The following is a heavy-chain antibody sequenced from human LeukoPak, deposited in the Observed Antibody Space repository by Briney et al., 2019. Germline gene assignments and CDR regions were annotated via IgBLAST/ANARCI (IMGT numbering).Heavy chain of an antibody. Sequence: SGPTLVKPTQTLTLTCTFSGFSLSTSGVGVGWIRQPPGKALEWLAVIYWDDDKRYSPSLKTRLTTTKDTSKNQVVLTMTNMDPVDTATYYCARRIVGTTTHYFDYWGQGTLVTVSS. J-gene: IGHJ4*02. D-gene: IGHD1-26*01. CDR1: GFSLSTSGVG. CDR3: ARRIVGTTTHYFDY. CDR2: IYWDDDK. V-gene: IGHV2-5*02.